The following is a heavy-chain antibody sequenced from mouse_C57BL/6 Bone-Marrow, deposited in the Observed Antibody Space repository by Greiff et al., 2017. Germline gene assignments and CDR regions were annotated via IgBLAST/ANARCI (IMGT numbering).Heavy chain of an antibody. D-gene: IGHD2-4*01. CDR3: VRNRKNFGVYYDYGGGYYYAMDY. J-gene: IGHJ4*01. CDR1: GFSLTSYG. V-gene: IGHV2-2*01. CDR2: IWSGGSA. Sequence: QVQLQQSGPGLVQPSQSLSITCTVSGFSLTSYGVHWVRQSPGKGLEWLGVIWSGGSADYNAAFISRLSISKDNSKSQVFFKMNSLQADDTAIYYCVRNRKNFGVYYDYGGGYYYAMDYWGQGTSVTVSS.